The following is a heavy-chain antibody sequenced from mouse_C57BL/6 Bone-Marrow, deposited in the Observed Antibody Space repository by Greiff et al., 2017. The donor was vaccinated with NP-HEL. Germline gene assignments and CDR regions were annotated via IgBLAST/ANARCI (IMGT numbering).Heavy chain of an antibody. CDR1: GFTFSSYG. CDR2: ISSGGSYT. Sequence: EVKLMESGGDLLKPGGSLKLSCAASGFTFSSYGMSWVRQTPDKRLEWVATISSGGSYTYYPDSVKGRFTISRDNAKNTLYLQMSSLKSEDTAMYYCARHDTLFDYWGQGTTLTVSS. CDR3: ARHDTLFDY. V-gene: IGHV5-6*01. D-gene: IGHD5-1-1*01. J-gene: IGHJ2*01.